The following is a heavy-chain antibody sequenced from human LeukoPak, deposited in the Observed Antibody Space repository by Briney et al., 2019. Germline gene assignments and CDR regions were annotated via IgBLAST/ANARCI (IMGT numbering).Heavy chain of an antibody. CDR3: AKLSSRGEYYYYYGMDV. V-gene: IGHV3-9*01. D-gene: IGHD3-10*01. CDR2: ISWNSGSI. CDR1: GFTFDDYA. Sequence: PGRSLRLSCAASGFTFDDYAMHWVRQAPGKGLEWVSGISWNSGSIGYADSVKGRFTISRDNAKNSLYLQMNSLRAEDTALYYCAKLSSRGEYYYYYGMDVWGQGTTVTASS. J-gene: IGHJ6*02.